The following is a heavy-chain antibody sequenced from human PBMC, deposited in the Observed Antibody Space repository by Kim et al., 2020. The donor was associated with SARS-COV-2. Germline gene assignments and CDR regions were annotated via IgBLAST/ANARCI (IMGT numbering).Heavy chain of an antibody. CDR3: ARALYCSSTSCQYYYMDV. Sequence: SETLSLTCTVSGGSISSYYWSWIRQPPGKGLEWIGYIYYSGSTTYNPSLKSRVTISVDTSKNQFSLKLSSVTAADTAVYYCARALYCSSTSCQYYYMDVWGKGTTVTVSS. D-gene: IGHD2-2*01. J-gene: IGHJ6*03. V-gene: IGHV4-59*08. CDR1: GGSISSYY. CDR2: IYYSGST.